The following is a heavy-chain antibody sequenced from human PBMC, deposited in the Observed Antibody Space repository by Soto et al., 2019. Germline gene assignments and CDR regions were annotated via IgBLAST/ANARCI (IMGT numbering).Heavy chain of an antibody. V-gene: IGHV1-46*01. CDR2: INPSGGST. CDR1: GYTFTSYY. J-gene: IGHJ6*02. Sequence: ASVKVSCKASGYTFTSYYMHWVRQAPGQGLEWMGIINPSGGSTSYTQKFQGRVTMTRDTSTSTVYMELSSLRSEDTAVYYCARDGSPFSWCMLYAKYYYYGMDVWGQGTTVTVSS. D-gene: IGHD2-8*01. CDR3: ARDGSPFSWCMLYAKYYYYGMDV.